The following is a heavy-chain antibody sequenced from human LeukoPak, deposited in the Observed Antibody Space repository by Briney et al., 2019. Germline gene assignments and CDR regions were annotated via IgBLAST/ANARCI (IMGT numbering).Heavy chain of an antibody. V-gene: IGHV3-23*01. CDR2: ISGSGGST. CDR3: AKHKGYCSGGSCYLDY. J-gene: IGHJ4*02. CDR1: GFTVSSNY. Sequence: GGSLRLSCAASGFTVSSNYMSWVRQAPGKGLEWVSAISGSGGSTYYADSVKGRFTISRDNSKNTLYLQMNSLRAEDTAVYYCAKHKGYCSGGSCYLDYWGQGTLVTVSS. D-gene: IGHD2-15*01.